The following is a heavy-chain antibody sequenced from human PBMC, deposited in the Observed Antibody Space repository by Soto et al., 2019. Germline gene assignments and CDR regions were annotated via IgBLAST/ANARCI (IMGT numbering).Heavy chain of an antibody. CDR3: AKDTAYAMDV. J-gene: IGHJ6*02. CDR2: INSDGSST. V-gene: IGHV3-74*01. D-gene: IGHD2-15*01. CDR1: GFDFSNSW. Sequence: EVQLVESGGGLVQPGGSLRLSCAASGFDFSNSWIHWVRQGPGKGLVWVSHINSDGSSTTYADSVKGRFTISRDNAKNTVYLQMNSLRAEDTAVYYCAKDTAYAMDVWGQGTTVTVSS.